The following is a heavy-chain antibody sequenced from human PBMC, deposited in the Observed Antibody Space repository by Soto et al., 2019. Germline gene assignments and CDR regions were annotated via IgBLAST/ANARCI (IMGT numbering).Heavy chain of an antibody. J-gene: IGHJ4*02. CDR3: ARDTTPYSSSSVHYFDY. CDR1: GYTFTSYA. CDR2: INAGNGNT. Sequence: VASVKVSCKASGYTFTSYAMHWVRQAPGQRLEWMGWINAGNGNTKYSQKFQGRVTITRDTSASTAYMELSSLRSEDTAVYYCARDTTPYSSSSVHYFDYWGQGTLVTVSS. V-gene: IGHV1-3*01. D-gene: IGHD6-13*01.